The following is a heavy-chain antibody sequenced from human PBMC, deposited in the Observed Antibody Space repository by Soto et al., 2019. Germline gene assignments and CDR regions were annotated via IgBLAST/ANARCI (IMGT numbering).Heavy chain of an antibody. Sequence: QVQLQESGPGLVKPSETLSLTCTVSGGSVSSGSYYWSWIRQPPGKGLDWIGYIYYSGSTNYNPSLKSRVTISVDTSKNQFSLKLSSVTAADTAVYYCARGIEGWYQGRYYYGMDVWGQGTTVTASS. V-gene: IGHV4-61*01. CDR3: ARGIEGWYQGRYYYGMDV. D-gene: IGHD6-19*01. CDR2: IYYSGST. CDR1: GGSVSSGSYY. J-gene: IGHJ6*02.